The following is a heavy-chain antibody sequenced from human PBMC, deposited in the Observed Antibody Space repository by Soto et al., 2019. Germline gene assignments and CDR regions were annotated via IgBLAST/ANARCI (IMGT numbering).Heavy chain of an antibody. CDR1: GYTLTELS. CDR3: ATVRLRPRGPGFRDCSSTSCSGGWFDP. CDR2: FDPEDGET. D-gene: IGHD2-2*01. Sequence: QVKLVQSGAEVKKPGASVKVSCKVSGYTLTELSMHWVRQAPGKGLEWMGGFDPEDGETIYAQKFQGRVTMTEDTSTDTAYMELGSLRSEDTAVYYCATVRLRPRGPGFRDCSSTSCSGGWFDPWGQGTLVTVAS. J-gene: IGHJ5*02. V-gene: IGHV1-24*01.